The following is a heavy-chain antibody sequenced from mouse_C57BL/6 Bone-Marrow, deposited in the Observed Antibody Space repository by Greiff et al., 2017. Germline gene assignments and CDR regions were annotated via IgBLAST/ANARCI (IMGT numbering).Heavy chain of an antibody. Sequence: QVQLKESGAELVRPGASVKLSCKASGYTFTDYYINWVKQRPGQGLEWIARIYPGSGNTYYNEKFKGKATLTAEKSSSTAYMELGSLTSDDSAVYYCASGFGYGDYWGQGTLVTVSA. J-gene: IGHJ3*01. D-gene: IGHD2-13*01. CDR1: GYTFTDYY. CDR3: ASGFGYGDY. CDR2: IYPGSGNT. V-gene: IGHV1-76*01.